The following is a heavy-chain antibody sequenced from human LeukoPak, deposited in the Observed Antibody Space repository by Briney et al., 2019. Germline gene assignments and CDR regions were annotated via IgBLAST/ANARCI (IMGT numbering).Heavy chain of an antibody. V-gene: IGHV3-21*01. CDR3: ARDESSAPSYFDY. Sequence: PGGSLRLSCAASGFTFSSYSMNWVRQAPGKGLEWVSSISSSSSYIYYADSAKGRFTISRDNAKNSLYLQMNSLRAEDTAVYYCARDESSAPSYFDYWGQGTLVTVSS. J-gene: IGHJ4*02. D-gene: IGHD6-6*01. CDR1: GFTFSSYS. CDR2: ISSSSSYI.